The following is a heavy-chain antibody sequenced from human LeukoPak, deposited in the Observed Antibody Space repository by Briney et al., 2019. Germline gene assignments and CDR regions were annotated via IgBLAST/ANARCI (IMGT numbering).Heavy chain of an antibody. D-gene: IGHD5-24*01. Sequence: GGSLRLSCAASGFTVSSNYMSWVRQAPGKGLEWVSVIYSGGSTYYADSVKGRFTISRDNSKNTLYLQMNSLRAEDTAVYYCAREEGDGYNYEYFQHWGQGTLVTVSS. CDR1: GFTVSSNY. CDR2: IYSGGST. CDR3: AREEGDGYNYEYFQH. J-gene: IGHJ1*01. V-gene: IGHV3-53*01.